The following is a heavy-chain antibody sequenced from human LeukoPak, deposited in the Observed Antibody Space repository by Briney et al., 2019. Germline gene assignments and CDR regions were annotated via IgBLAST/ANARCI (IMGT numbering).Heavy chain of an antibody. V-gene: IGHV4-4*07. D-gene: IGHD4-17*01. CDR1: GGSISSYY. J-gene: IGHJ4*02. CDR3: ARMTTGHDY. CDR2: SGST. Sequence: SETLSLTCTVSGGSISSYYWSWIRQPAGKGLEWIGRSGSTNYNPSLKSRVTISVDTSKNQFSLRMSTVTAADTAVYFCARMTTGHDYWGQGTLVTVSS.